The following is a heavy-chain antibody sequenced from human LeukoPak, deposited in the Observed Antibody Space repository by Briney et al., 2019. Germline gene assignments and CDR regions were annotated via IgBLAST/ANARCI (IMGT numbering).Heavy chain of an antibody. V-gene: IGHV3-33*06. CDR1: GFTFSSYG. Sequence: GGSLRLSCAASGFTFSSYGMHWVRQAPGKGLEWVAVIWYDGSNKYYADSVKGRFTISRDNSKNTLYLQMNSLRAEDTAVYYCAKVGRGSSSYRDYWGQGTLVTVSS. D-gene: IGHD6-13*01. CDR3: AKVGRGSSSYRDY. CDR2: IWYDGSNK. J-gene: IGHJ4*02.